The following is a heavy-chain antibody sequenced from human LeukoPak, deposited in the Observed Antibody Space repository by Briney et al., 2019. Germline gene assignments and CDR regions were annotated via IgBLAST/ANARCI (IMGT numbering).Heavy chain of an antibody. D-gene: IGHD2-21*02. CDR3: ASRASCGGDCYQFDY. CDR2: ISSSGSYI. CDR1: GFTFSNYN. Sequence: GGSLRLSCAASGFTFSNYNMNWVRQAPGKGLEWVSSISSSGSYIYYADSMKGRFTISRDNAKNSLYLQMNSLRAEHTAVYYCASRASCGGDCYQFDYWGQGTLVTVSS. V-gene: IGHV3-21*01. J-gene: IGHJ4*02.